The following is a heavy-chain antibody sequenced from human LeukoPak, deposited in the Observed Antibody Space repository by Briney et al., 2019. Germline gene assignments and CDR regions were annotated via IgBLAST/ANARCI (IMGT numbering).Heavy chain of an antibody. CDR2: IKQDGSDK. CDR1: GFTFSSYW. Sequence: GGSLRLSCAASGFTFSSYWMRWVRQAPGKGLEGGANIKQDGSDKYSVDSVKGRFTVSRDNAKNSLYLQMNSLRAEDTAVYYCARGVYSSGWYPDYFDYWGQGTLVTVSS. CDR3: ARGVYSSGWYPDYFDY. D-gene: IGHD6-19*01. J-gene: IGHJ4*02. V-gene: IGHV3-7*01.